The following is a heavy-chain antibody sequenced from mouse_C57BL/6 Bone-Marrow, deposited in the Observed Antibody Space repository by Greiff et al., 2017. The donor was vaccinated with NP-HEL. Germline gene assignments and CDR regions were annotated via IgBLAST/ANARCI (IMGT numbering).Heavy chain of an antibody. CDR1: GYAFTNYL. CDR3: ARDDYDGDYFDY. J-gene: IGHJ2*01. CDR2: INPGSGGT. V-gene: IGHV1-54*01. Sequence: VQLQQSGAELVRPGTSVKVSCKASGYAFTNYLIEWVKQRPGQGLEWIGVINPGSGGTNYNEKFKGKATLTADKSSSTAYMQLSSLTSEDSAVYFCARDDYDGDYFDYWGQGTTLTVSS. D-gene: IGHD2-4*01.